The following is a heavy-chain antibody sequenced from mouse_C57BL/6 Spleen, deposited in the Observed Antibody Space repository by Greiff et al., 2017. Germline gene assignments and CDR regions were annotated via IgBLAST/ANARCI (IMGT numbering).Heavy chain of an antibody. D-gene: IGHD1-1*01. Sequence: VQLKESGPELVKPGASVKISCKASGYAFSSSWMNWVKQRPGKGLEWIGRIYPGDGDTTYNGKFKGKATLTADKSSSTAYMQLSRLTSEDSAVYFCARSRDYGSSYGWYFDVWGTGTTVTVSS. CDR1: GYAFSSSW. CDR2: IYPGDGDT. CDR3: ARSRDYGSSYGWYFDV. V-gene: IGHV1-82*01. J-gene: IGHJ1*03.